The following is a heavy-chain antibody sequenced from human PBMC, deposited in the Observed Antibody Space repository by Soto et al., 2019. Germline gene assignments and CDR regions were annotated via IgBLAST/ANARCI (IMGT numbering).Heavy chain of an antibody. V-gene: IGHV3-53*01. CDR3: ATWHLREHAYDI. CDR1: GLTVSGQKY. Sequence: DVQLVESGGGLIQPGGSLRLSCVASGLTVSGQKYMAWVRQAPGKGPEWVSGVYDLDGTYYADSVRGRFTTSIDSSRTTVYLQMRDLRPEDTALYVCATWHLREHAYDIWGQVTMVTVSS. J-gene: IGHJ3*02. CDR2: VYDLDGT. D-gene: IGHD5-12*01.